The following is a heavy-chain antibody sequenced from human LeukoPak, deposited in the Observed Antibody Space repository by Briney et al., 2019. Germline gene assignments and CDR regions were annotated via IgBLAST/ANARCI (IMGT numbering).Heavy chain of an antibody. CDR2: ISFDGTNK. J-gene: IGHJ6*02. Sequence: GRSLRLSCAASGFTFNYYGIHWVRQAPGKGLEWVAVISFDGTNKYYTDSVKGRFTISRDNSKNTVNLQLNSLRVEDTAVYYCTKDPYSGTSFYYYAMDVWGQGTPVTVSS. D-gene: IGHD5-12*01. V-gene: IGHV3-30*18. CDR1: GFTFNYYG. CDR3: TKDPYSGTSFYYYAMDV.